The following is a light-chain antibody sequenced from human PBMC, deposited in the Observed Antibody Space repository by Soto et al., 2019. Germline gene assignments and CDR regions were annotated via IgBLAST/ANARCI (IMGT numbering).Light chain of an antibody. Sequence: QSALTQPPSASGSPGQSVTISCTGTSSDVGGNNYVSWYQQHPDKVPKLLIYEVSKRPSGVPDRFSGSKSGNTASLTVSGLQAEDEGDYYCSSYAGSNNFVVFGGGTKVTVL. V-gene: IGLV2-8*01. CDR2: EVS. CDR1: SSDVGGNNY. J-gene: IGLJ2*01. CDR3: SSYAGSNNFVV.